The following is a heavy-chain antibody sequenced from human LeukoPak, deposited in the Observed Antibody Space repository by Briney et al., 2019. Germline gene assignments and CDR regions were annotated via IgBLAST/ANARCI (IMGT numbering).Heavy chain of an antibody. V-gene: IGHV3-23*01. CDR3: AKEIQLPHWFDP. D-gene: IGHD2-2*01. CDR2: ISGSGGST. Sequence: GGSLRLSCAASGFTVSSNYMSWVRQAPGKGLEWVSAISGSGGSTYYADSVKGRFTISRDNSKNTLYLQMNSLRAEDTAVYYCAKEIQLPHWFDPWGQGTLVTVSS. CDR1: GFTVSSNY. J-gene: IGHJ5*02.